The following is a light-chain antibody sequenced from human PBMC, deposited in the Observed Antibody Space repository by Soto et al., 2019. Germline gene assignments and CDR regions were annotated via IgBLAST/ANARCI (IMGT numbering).Light chain of an antibody. CDR1: QGISSY. J-gene: IGKJ1*01. V-gene: IGKV1-9*01. CDR2: TAS. Sequence: DIQLTQSPSFLSASVGDRVTITCRASQGISSYLAWYQQKPGKAPNLLIHTASTLQSGVPPRFSGSGSGTEFTLTISSLQPEDFATYYCQQRNSYPITFGQGTKVDIK. CDR3: QQRNSYPIT.